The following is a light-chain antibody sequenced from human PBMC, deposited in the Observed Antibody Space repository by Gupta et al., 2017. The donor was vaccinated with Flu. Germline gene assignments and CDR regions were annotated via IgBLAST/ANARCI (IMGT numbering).Light chain of an antibody. J-gene: IGKJ2*01. CDR2: DAS. V-gene: IGKV3-11*01. CDR3: QQRSNRPPYT. Sequence: APLSLSPGERAILSCRASQSVSRYLAWYQQKPGQAPRLLIYDASNRATGIPARFSGGGSGTDFTLTISSLEPEDFAVYYCQQRSNRPPYTFGQGTKLQIK. CDR1: QSVSRY.